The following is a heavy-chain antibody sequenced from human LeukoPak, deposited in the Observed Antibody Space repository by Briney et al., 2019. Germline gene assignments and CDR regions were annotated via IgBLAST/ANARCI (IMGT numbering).Heavy chain of an antibody. J-gene: IGHJ4*02. CDR3: ARDGYGSGPDIDY. Sequence: PGGSLRLSCAASRFTFSNCWMHWVRQAPGKGLVWVSRINSDGSSTTYADSVKGRFTISRDNAKNTLYLQMNSLRAEDTAVYYCARDGYGSGPDIDYWGQGTLVTASS. CDR1: RFTFSNCW. CDR2: INSDGSST. V-gene: IGHV3-74*01. D-gene: IGHD3-10*01.